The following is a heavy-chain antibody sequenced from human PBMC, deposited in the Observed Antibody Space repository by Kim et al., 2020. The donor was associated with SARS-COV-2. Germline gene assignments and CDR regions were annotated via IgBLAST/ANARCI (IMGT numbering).Heavy chain of an antibody. CDR2: IIPIFGIA. D-gene: IGHD1-26*01. J-gene: IGHJ4*02. V-gene: IGHV1-69*04. Sequence: SVKVSCKASGGTFSSYAISWVRQAPGQGLEWMGRIIPIFGIANYAQKFQGRVTITADKSTSTAYMELSSLRSEDTAVYYCARDDGYSGSMGYWGQGTLVTVSS. CDR3: ARDDGYSGSMGY. CDR1: GGTFSSYA.